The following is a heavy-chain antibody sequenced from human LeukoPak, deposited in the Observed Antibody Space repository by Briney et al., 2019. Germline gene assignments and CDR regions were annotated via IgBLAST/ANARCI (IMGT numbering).Heavy chain of an antibody. Sequence: GASVKVSCKASGYTFTGYYLHWVRQAPGQGLEWMGCVNPNSGDTNYAQKLQGRVTMTTDTSTSTAYMELRSLRSDDTAVYYCARGVGVTTSCHDYWGQGTLVTVSS. V-gene: IGHV1-2*02. D-gene: IGHD4-11*01. CDR3: ARGVGVTTSCHDY. J-gene: IGHJ4*02. CDR1: GYTFTGYY. CDR2: VNPNSGDT.